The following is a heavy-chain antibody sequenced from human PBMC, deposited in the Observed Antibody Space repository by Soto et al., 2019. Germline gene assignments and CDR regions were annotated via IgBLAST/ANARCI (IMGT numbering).Heavy chain of an antibody. CDR2: IKSRTDGGTA. V-gene: IGHV3-15*01. CDR3: TTAEGAVAARGTYYYYYYYMDV. Sequence: GGSLRLSCAVSGFTFTNAWMSWVRQSPGKGLEWVGRIKSRTDGGTADYAAPVKGRFTISRDDSKDTLYLHMNSLKTEDKAVYYCTTAEGAVAARGTYYYYYYYMDVWGKGTTVTVSS. D-gene: IGHD6-19*01. CDR1: GFTFTNAW. J-gene: IGHJ6*03.